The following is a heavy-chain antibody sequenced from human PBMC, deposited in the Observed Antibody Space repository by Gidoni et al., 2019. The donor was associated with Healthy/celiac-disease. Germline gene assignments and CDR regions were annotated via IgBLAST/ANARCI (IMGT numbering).Heavy chain of an antibody. Sequence: EVQLVESGVCLVQPGGSLRLSCSASVVPLSSYSMDWVRQVPGKGREWFSYMSSSSSTIYYADSVKGRLTISRDNAKNSLYLQMNSLRDEDTAVYYCARDNAVAGDAFDIWGQGTMVTVSS. CDR1: VVPLSSYS. CDR3: ARDNAVAGDAFDI. CDR2: MSSSSSTI. D-gene: IGHD6-19*01. J-gene: IGHJ3*02. V-gene: IGHV3-48*02.